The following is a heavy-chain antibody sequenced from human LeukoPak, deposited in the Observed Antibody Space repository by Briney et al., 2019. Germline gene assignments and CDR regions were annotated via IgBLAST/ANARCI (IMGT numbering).Heavy chain of an antibody. Sequence: GGSLRLSCATSGFTFSSYAMSWVRQAPGKGLEWVSAISGSGVSTHYADPVKGRSTISRDNSKNTLYLQMNSLSAEDAAVYYCVKDDGWVQYANWGQGTLVTVSS. V-gene: IGHV3-23*01. CDR3: VKDDGWVQYAN. CDR1: GFTFSSYA. J-gene: IGHJ4*02. D-gene: IGHD5-24*01. CDR2: ISGSGVST.